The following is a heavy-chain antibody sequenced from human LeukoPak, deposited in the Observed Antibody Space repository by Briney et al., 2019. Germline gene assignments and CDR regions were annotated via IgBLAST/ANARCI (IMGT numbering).Heavy chain of an antibody. Sequence: LAGGSLRLSCATSGFSFSSYAMSWVRQAPGKGLEWVALGRFTISRDNSKNTLYLQMNSLRAEDTAVYYCAKLYSSGWGNAFDIWGQGTMVTVSS. J-gene: IGHJ3*02. V-gene: IGHV3-30*02. D-gene: IGHD6-19*01. CDR3: AKLYSSGWGNAFDI. CDR1: GFSFSSYA.